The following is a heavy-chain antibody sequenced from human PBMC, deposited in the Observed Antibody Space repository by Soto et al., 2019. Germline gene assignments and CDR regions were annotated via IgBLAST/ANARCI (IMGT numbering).Heavy chain of an antibody. V-gene: IGHV1-69*13. J-gene: IGHJ4*02. CDR3: AREGPYDYVWGSYHFDY. D-gene: IGHD3-16*02. Sequence: ASVKVSCKASGGTFSSYAISWVRQAPGQGLEWMGGIIPIFGTANYAQKFQGRVTITADESTSTAYMELSSLRSEDTAVYYCAREGPYDYVWGSYHFDYWGQGTLVTVSS. CDR2: IIPIFGTA. CDR1: GGTFSSYA.